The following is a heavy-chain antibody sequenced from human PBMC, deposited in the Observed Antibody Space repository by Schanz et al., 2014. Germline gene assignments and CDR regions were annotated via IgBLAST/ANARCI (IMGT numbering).Heavy chain of an antibody. Sequence: EGQLLESGGGLIQPGGSLRLSCAASGFTFSSYAMSWVRQAPGKGLEWVSALSGSGGSTYYADSVKGRFTISRDNSKNILYLQMNSLRAEDTAVYYCAKARRKSNCSGGRCFHYSYDGMDVWGQGTTVTVSS. CDR3: AKARRKSNCSGGRCFHYSYDGMDV. V-gene: IGHV3-23*01. CDR1: GFTFSSYA. J-gene: IGHJ6*02. D-gene: IGHD2-15*01. CDR2: LSGSGGST.